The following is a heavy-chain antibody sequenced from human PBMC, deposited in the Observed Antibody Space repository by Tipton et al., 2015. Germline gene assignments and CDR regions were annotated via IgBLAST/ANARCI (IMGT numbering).Heavy chain of an antibody. CDR3: ARVRYSSCSGYFDY. CDR2: IKQDGSEK. Sequence: GSLRLSCAASGFTFSSYWMSWVRQAPGKGLEWVANIKQDGSEKYYVDSVKGRFTISRDTAKNSLHLQMNSLRAEDTAVYYCARVRYSSCSGYFDYWGQGTLVTVSP. V-gene: IGHV3-7*04. J-gene: IGHJ4*02. D-gene: IGHD6-19*01. CDR1: GFTFSSYW.